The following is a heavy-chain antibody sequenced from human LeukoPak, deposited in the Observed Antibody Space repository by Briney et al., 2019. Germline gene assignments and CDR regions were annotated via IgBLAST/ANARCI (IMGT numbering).Heavy chain of an antibody. CDR3: ARAVGDYGDWGAFDI. V-gene: IGHV1-69*13. D-gene: IGHD4-17*01. CDR1: GGTFSSYA. CDR2: IIPIFGTA. J-gene: IGHJ3*02. Sequence: ASVKVSCKASGGTFSSYAISWVRQAPGQGLEWMGGIIPIFGTANYAQKFQGRVTITADESTSAAYMELSSLRSEDTAVYYCARAVGDYGDWGAFDIWGQGTMVTVSS.